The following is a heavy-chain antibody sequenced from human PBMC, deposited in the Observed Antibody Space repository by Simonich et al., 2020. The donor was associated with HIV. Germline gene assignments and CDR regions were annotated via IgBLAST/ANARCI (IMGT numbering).Heavy chain of an antibody. CDR2: INPNRGGT. D-gene: IGHD5-12*01. CDR1: GYTFTGYY. CDR3: ARGPNTGGYDSF. V-gene: IGHV1-2*06. J-gene: IGHJ4*02. Sequence: QVQLVQSGADMKKPGASVKVSCKASGYTFTGYYIHWVRQAPGQGLEWMGRINPNRGGTNYAQKFQGRVTMTRDTSISTAYMELSRLRSDDTAFYYCARGPNTGGYDSFGGQGTLVTVSS.